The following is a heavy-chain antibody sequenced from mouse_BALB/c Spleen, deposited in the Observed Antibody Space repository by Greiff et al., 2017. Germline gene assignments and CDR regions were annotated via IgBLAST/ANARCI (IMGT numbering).Heavy chain of an antibody. D-gene: IGHD2-14*01. CDR3: ARAYRYDYWYFDV. CDR2: ILPGSGST. J-gene: IGHJ1*01. V-gene: IGHV1-9*01. CDR1: GYTFSSYW. Sequence: VQLQQSGAELMKPGASVKISCKATGYTFSSYWIEWVKQRPGHGLEWIGEILPGSGSTNYNEKFKGKATFTADTSSNTAYMQLSSLTSEDSAVYYCARAYRYDYWYFDVWGAGTTVTVSS.